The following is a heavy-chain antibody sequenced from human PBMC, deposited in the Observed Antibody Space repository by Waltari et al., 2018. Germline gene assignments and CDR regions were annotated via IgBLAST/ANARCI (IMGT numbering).Heavy chain of an antibody. Sequence: QVQLQESGPGLVKPSQTLSLTCTVSGGSISSGGYYWSWIRQHPGKGLEWIGYVYYSGSTYFNPSLKSRVTISVYTSKNQFSLKLGSVTAADTAVYYCAGYVDTAMGKPCFDYWGQGTLVTVSS. CDR3: AGYVDTAMGKPCFDY. CDR1: GGSISSGGYY. J-gene: IGHJ4*02. D-gene: IGHD5-18*01. V-gene: IGHV4-31*03. CDR2: VYYSGST.